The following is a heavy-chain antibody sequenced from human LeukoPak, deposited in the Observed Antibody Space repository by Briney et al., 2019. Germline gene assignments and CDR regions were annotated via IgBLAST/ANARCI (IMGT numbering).Heavy chain of an antibody. J-gene: IGHJ4*02. CDR3: AGRDSARNPWAH. Sequence: PGGSLRLSCAASGFTFTNFWMNWIRRAPGRGLEWVANIRPDGSEQFYVDSVKGRFTISRDNAKNSVYLQMNSLRADDTAVYYCAGRDSARNPWAHWGQGTLVTVST. D-gene: IGHD4-11*01. V-gene: IGHV3-7*01. CDR1: GFTFTNFW. CDR2: IRPDGSEQ.